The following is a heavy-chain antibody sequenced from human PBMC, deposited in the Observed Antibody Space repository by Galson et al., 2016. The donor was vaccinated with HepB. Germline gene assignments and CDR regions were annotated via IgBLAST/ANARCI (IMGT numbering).Heavy chain of an antibody. CDR2: ICHSGRT. J-gene: IGHJ4*02. D-gene: IGHD3-10*01. V-gene: IGHV4-4*02. Sequence: SETLSLTCAVSGGSISSDHWWTWVRQPPGKGLEWIGQICHSGRTNYNPSLKSRVTISVDKSKNQFSLKLTPVTAADTAVYYCAREYNGESYFDYWGQGTLVTVSS. CDR1: GGSISSDHW. CDR3: AREYNGESYFDY.